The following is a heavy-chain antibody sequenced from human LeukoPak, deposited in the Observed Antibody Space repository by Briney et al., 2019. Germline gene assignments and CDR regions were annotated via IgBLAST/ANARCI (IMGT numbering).Heavy chain of an antibody. CDR2: IYCSGST. Sequence: SETLSLTCTVSGGSISSYYWSWIRQPPGKGLEWIGYIYCSGSTNYNPSLKSRVTISVDTSKNQFSLKLSSVTAADTAVYYCARRPLGLSSSNWFDPWGQGTLVTVSS. V-gene: IGHV4-59*08. CDR3: ARRPLGLSSSNWFDP. J-gene: IGHJ5*02. D-gene: IGHD6-6*01. CDR1: GGSISSYY.